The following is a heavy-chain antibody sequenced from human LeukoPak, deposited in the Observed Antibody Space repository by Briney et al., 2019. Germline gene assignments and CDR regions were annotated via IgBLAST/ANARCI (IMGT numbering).Heavy chain of an antibody. CDR3: ARDPKSYSSNNWSDP. CDR2: INASGGST. J-gene: IGHJ5*02. CDR1: GYTFTSYY. D-gene: IGHD5-18*01. Sequence: ASVKVSCKASGYTFTSYYMHWVRQAPGQGLEWMGIINASGGSTSYAQKFQGTVTMTRATSTSTVYMELSSLRSEETAVYYCARDPKSYSSNNWSDPWGQGTLVTVSS. V-gene: IGHV1-46*01.